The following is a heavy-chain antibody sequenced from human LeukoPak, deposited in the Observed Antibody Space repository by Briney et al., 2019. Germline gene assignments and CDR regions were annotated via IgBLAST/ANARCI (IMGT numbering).Heavy chain of an antibody. CDR2: ISGSGGST. V-gene: IGHV3-23*01. D-gene: IGHD3-22*01. J-gene: IGHJ4*02. CDR1: GFTFSSYA. CDR3: AKVANTMIVVVSADFDY. Sequence: PGGSLRLSCAASGFTFSSYAMSWVRQAPGKGLESVPAISGSGGSTYYADSVKGRFTISRDNSKNTLYLQMNSLRAEDTAVYYCAKVANTMIVVVSADFDYWGQGTLVTVSS.